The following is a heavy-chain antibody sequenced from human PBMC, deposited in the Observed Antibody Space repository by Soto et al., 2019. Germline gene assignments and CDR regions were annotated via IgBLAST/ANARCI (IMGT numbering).Heavy chain of an antibody. J-gene: IGHJ6*02. CDR2: INPSGGST. CDR1: RYTFTNFY. V-gene: IGHV1-46*01. CDR3: ARYQVGRPLGV. Sequence: ASVKVSCKASRYTFTNFYIHWLRQAPGQGLEWMGIINPSGGSTTYPQKFQGRVTMTRDTSTSTVHMELITLRSEDTAVYYCARYQVGRPLGVWGPGTTVTVSS. D-gene: IGHD1-26*01.